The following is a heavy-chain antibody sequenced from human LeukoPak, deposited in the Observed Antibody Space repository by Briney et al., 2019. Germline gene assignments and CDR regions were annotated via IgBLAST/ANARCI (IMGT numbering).Heavy chain of an antibody. V-gene: IGHV3-15*07. Sequence: PGGSLRLSCAASGFIFNNVWMNWVRQAPGKGLEWVGRIKNKGDGGTTDYASAVKGRFTISRDDTKNTLYLQMDSLNTEDTAVYYCTTNPYRYSGSYYPAYWGQGTLVTVSS. CDR3: TTNPYRYSGSYYPAY. CDR2: IKNKGDGGTT. CDR1: GFIFNNVW. D-gene: IGHD1-26*01. J-gene: IGHJ4*02.